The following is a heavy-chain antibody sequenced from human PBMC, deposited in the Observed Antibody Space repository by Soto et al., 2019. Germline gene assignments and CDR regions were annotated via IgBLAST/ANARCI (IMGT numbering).Heavy chain of an antibody. Sequence: ASVKVSCKASGYTFTSYCISWVRQSPGQGLEWMGWISAYNGNTNYAQKLQGRVTMTTDTSTSTAYMELRSLRSDDTAVYYCARDGPLNIVVVPAANGHNWFDPWGQGTLVTVSS. CDR3: ARDGPLNIVVVPAANGHNWFDP. CDR2: ISAYNGNT. CDR1: GYTFTSYC. V-gene: IGHV1-18*01. J-gene: IGHJ5*02. D-gene: IGHD2-2*01.